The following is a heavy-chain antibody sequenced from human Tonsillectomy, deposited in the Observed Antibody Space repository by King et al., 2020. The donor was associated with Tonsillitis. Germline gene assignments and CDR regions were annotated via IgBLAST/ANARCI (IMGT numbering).Heavy chain of an antibody. CDR3: TSLRYCDSNGCYDS. V-gene: IGHV3-73*02. CDR1: GFTFSHSA. J-gene: IGHJ5*01. CDR2: IRTKLNNYAT. Sequence: DVQLVESGGGLIQPGGSLKLSCAASGFTFSHSAMHWVRQASGKGLEYIGRIRTKLNNYATSYSASVKGRFTISRDDSKNTAYLQMNSLKTEDTAVYYCTSLRYCDSNGCYDSWGQGTLVTVSS. D-gene: IGHD2-2*01.